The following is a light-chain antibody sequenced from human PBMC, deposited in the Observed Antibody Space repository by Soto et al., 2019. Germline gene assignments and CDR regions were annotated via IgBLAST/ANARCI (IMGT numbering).Light chain of an antibody. J-gene: IGLJ1*01. CDR3: SSFTSRFTFV. V-gene: IGLV2-14*01. CDR2: EVT. Sequence: QSALTQPASVSGSPGQSIAISCTGTRSDVGAYNYVSWYQQHPGKAPTLRISEVTNRPSGVSDRFSGSKSGNTASLTISGLQAQDKADYYCSSFTSRFTFVFGTGTKVTVL. CDR1: RSDVGAYNY.